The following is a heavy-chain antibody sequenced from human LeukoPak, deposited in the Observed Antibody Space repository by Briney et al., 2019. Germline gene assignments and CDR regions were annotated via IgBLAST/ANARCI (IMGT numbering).Heavy chain of an antibody. CDR2: IYYSGST. D-gene: IGHD3-10*01. J-gene: IGHJ4*02. CDR1: GGSISSYY. Sequence: SETLSLTCTVSGGSISSYYWSWIRQPPGKGLEWIGYIYYSGSTNYNPSLKSRVTISVDTSKNQFSLKLSSVTAADTAVYYCARVRGYYYGSGSYFDYWGQGTLVAVSS. V-gene: IGHV4-59*01. CDR3: ARVRGYYYGSGSYFDY.